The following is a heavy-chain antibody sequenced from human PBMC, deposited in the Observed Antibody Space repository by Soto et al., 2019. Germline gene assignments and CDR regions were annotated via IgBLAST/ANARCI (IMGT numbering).Heavy chain of an antibody. D-gene: IGHD6-19*01. V-gene: IGHV3-7*03. CDR1: GFSFSSHW. CDR2: IKQDGNDK. Sequence: GWSLRLSCAASGFSFSSHWMSWVRQAPGKGLEWVANIKQDGNDKRYVDSVKGRLTISRDNAKSSLYLQMNSLRADDTAVYYYARYAYSRGLQDSWGQGTLVTVSA. J-gene: IGHJ4*02. CDR3: ARYAYSRGLQDS.